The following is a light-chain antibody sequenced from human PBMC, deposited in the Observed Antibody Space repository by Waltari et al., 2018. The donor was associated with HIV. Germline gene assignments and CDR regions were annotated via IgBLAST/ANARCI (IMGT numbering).Light chain of an antibody. Sequence: DIQLTQSPSFLSASVGDRVTITCRASQGIDSYIAWYQQKPGKAPKLLIYDASTLQSGVPSRFSGSGSGTEFTLTISSLQPEDFATYYCQQLKTYPAVTFGQGTGLEI. V-gene: IGKV1-9*01. CDR3: QQLKTYPAVT. J-gene: IGKJ5*01. CDR1: QGIDSY. CDR2: DAS.